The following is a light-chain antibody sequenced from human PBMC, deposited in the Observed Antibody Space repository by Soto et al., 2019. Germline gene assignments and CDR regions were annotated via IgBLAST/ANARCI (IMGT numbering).Light chain of an antibody. J-gene: IGKJ1*01. CDR3: QQRSHWPACT. CDR2: DAS. Sequence: EIVLTQSPATLSLSPGERATLSCRASQSVSSYLAWYQQKPGQAPRLLIYDASNRATGIPARFSGSESRTDFTLTICSLVPEDFAVYYCQQRSHWPACTFGKGTMVEIK. V-gene: IGKV3-11*01. CDR1: QSVSSY.